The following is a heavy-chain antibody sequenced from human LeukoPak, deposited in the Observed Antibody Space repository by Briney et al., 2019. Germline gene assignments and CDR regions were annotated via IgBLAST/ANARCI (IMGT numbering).Heavy chain of an antibody. Sequence: PGGSLRLSCAASGFTFSSYSMNWVRQAPGKGLEWVSSISSSSSYIYYADSVKGRFTISRDNAKNSLYLQMNSLRAEDTAVYYCARVSSSSPMLGYWGQGTLVTVSS. V-gene: IGHV3-21*01. CDR1: GFTFSSYS. D-gene: IGHD6-13*01. CDR3: ARVSSSSPMLGY. J-gene: IGHJ4*02. CDR2: ISSSSSYI.